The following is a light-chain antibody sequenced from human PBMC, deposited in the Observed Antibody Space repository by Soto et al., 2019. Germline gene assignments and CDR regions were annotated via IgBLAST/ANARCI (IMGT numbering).Light chain of an antibody. CDR3: QQCHSDPWT. CDR1: QSINTY. J-gene: IGKJ1*01. CDR2: DAS. Sequence: GDRVTITCRASQSINTYLAWYQHKPGRAPELLIYDASILESGVPSRFSASGSGTEFTLAISSLQPDDFATYYCQQCHSDPWTFGPGNKVEVK. V-gene: IGKV1-5*01.